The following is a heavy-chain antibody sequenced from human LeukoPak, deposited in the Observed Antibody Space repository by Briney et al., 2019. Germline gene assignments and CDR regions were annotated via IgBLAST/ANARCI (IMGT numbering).Heavy chain of an antibody. D-gene: IGHD1-1*01. J-gene: IGHJ4*02. CDR1: GITFSSYP. V-gene: IGHV3-64*01. Sequence: GGSLRLSCVASGITFSSYPMHWVCQAPGKGMEYVSAISSDGGSPYYANSVKGRFTISRDNSKNTLYLQMGSLRTEDMAVYYCARERGRNGDYDYWGQGTLVTVSS. CDR3: ARERGRNGDYDY. CDR2: ISSDGGSP.